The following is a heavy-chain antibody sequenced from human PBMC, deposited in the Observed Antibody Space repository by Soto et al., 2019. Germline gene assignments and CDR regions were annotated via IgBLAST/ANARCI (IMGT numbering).Heavy chain of an antibody. J-gene: IGHJ6*02. D-gene: IGHD3-3*01. V-gene: IGHV4-4*02. Sequence: WGCGVRHSPGKAVVWLGEIYRTGMTNYNPSLKSRITISVDASENHFSLRLTSVTAADTETYYCAKAPLGVLRFLETLPDMDAWGQGTTVTVSS. CDR1: W. CDR2: IYRTGMT. CDR3: AKAPLGVLRFLETLPDMDA.